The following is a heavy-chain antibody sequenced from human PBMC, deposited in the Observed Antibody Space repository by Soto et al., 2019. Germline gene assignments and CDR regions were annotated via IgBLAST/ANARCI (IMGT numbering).Heavy chain of an antibody. J-gene: IGHJ6*02. CDR3: ARNPPQLEVVPAATYGMDV. CDR1: VGSISSSNW. CDR2: IYHSGST. V-gene: IGHV4-4*02. Sequence: PSETLSLTCAVSVGSISSSNWWSWVRQPPGKGLEWIGEIYHSGSTNYNPSLKSRVTISVDKSKNQFSLKLSSVTAADTAVYYCARNPPQLEVVPAATYGMDVWGQGTTVTVS. D-gene: IGHD2-2*01.